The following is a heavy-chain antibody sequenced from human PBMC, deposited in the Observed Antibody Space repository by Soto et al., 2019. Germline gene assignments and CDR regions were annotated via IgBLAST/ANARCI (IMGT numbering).Heavy chain of an antibody. CDR2: IYHSGNT. V-gene: IGHV4-30-2*01. D-gene: IGHD6-19*01. J-gene: IGHJ6*02. CDR3: ARHQYSSGWYPDHYYYGMDV. CDR1: GGSISSGGYS. Sequence: SETLSLTCAVSGGSISSGGYSWSWIRQPPGKGLEWIGYIYHSGNTYYNPSLKSRVSISVDRSKNQFSLKLSSVTAADTAVYYCARHQYSSGWYPDHYYYGMDVWGQGTSVTVSS.